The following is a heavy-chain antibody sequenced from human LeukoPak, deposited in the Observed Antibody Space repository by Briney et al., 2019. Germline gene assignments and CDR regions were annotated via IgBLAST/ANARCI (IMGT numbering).Heavy chain of an antibody. CDR3: AKEHSVLTMMRGLDS. J-gene: IGHJ4*02. D-gene: IGHD3-22*01. V-gene: IGHV3-23*01. CDR1: GFTFSNYA. Sequence: PGGSLRLSCAASGFTFSNYALHWVRQAPGKGLEWVSGISVSGGSIYYADSVTGRFTISRDNSKDTLYPQMNSLRVEDTALYYCAKEHSVLTMMRGLDSWGQGTLATVSS. CDR2: ISVSGGSI.